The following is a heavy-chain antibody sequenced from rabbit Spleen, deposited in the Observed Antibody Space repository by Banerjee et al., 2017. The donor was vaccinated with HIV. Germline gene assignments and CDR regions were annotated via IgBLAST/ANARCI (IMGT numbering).Heavy chain of an antibody. D-gene: IGHD1-1*01. CDR1: GFSFSSSDY. CDR3: ARDLTGVIGWNFGW. J-gene: IGHJ4*01. Sequence: QSLEESGGGLVQPEGSLTLTCTASGFSFSSSDYMCWVRQAPGKGLEWIACIYAGSSSGFTYSATWAKGRFTCSKTSSTTVTLQLSSLTAADTATYFCARDLTGVIGWNFGWWGPGTLVTVS. CDR2: IYAGSSSGFT. V-gene: IGHV1S40*01.